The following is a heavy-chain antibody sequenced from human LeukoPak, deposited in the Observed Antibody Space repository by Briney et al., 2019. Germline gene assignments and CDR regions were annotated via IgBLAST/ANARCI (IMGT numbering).Heavy chain of an antibody. D-gene: IGHD6-13*01. J-gene: IGHJ4*02. CDR3: ARGGIAAAGIPFDY. Sequence: SETLSLTCAVYGGSFSGYYRSWIRQPPGKGLEWIGEINHSGSTNYNPSLKSRVTISVDTSKNQFTLKLSSVTAADTAVYYCARGGIAAAGIPFDYWGQGTLVTVSS. CDR1: GGSFSGYY. CDR2: INHSGST. V-gene: IGHV4-34*01.